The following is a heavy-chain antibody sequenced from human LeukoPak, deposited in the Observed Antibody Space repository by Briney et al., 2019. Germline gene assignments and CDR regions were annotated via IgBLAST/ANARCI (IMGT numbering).Heavy chain of an antibody. V-gene: IGHV1-3*01. CDR3: AGARGVTDPFDY. J-gene: IGHJ4*02. CDR1: GYTFTSYA. CDR2: INAGNGNT. Sequence: ASVKVSCKASGYTFTSYAMHWVRQAPGQRLEWMGWINAGNGNTKYLQKFQGRVTITRDTSASTAYMELSSLRSEDTAVYYCAGARGVTDPFDYWGQGTLVTVSS. D-gene: IGHD2-21*02.